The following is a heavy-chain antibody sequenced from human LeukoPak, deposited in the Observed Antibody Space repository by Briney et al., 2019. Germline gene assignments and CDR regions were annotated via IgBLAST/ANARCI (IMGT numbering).Heavy chain of an antibody. CDR3: ARYYDGDPDY. D-gene: IGHD4-17*01. CDR2: IYYSGST. CDR1: GGSISSGGYY. V-gene: IGHV4-31*03. J-gene: IGHJ4*02. Sequence: PSETLSLTCTVSGGSISSGGYYWSWIRQHPGKGLEWIGYIYYSGSTYYNPSLKSRVTISVDTSKNQFSLKLSSVTAADTAAYYCARYYDGDPDYWGQGTLVTVSS.